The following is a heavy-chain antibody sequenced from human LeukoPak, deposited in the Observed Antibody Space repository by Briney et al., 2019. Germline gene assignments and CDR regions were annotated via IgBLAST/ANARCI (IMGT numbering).Heavy chain of an antibody. J-gene: IGHJ4*02. V-gene: IGHV4-59*01. CDR3: ARSRDCTTTSCYTGWIDY. Sequence: PSETLSLTCTVSGGSISSYYCSWVRQSPGKGLEWVGYIYYSGSTNYNPSLKSRVTISVDTSKNQFSLKLSSVTAADTAVYYCARSRDCTTTSCYTGWIDYWGQGTLVTVSS. CDR2: IYYSGST. D-gene: IGHD2-2*02. CDR1: GGSISSYY.